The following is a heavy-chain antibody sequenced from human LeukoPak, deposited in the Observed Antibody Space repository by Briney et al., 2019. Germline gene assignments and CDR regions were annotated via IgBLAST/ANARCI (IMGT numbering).Heavy chain of an antibody. V-gene: IGHV1-18*01. J-gene: IGHJ5*02. CDR1: GYTFTSYG. CDR2: ISAYNGNT. D-gene: IGHD6-13*01. Sequence: ASVKVSCKASGYTFTSYGISWVRQAPGQGLEWMGWISAYNGNTNYAQKLQGRVTMTTDTSTSTAYMELRSLRSDDTAVYYCVIVPPGIAAAGTVDPWGQGTLVTVSS. CDR3: VIVPPGIAAAGTVDP.